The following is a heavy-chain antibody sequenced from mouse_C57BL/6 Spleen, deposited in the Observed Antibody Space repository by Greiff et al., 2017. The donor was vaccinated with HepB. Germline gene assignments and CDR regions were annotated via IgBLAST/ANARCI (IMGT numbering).Heavy chain of an antibody. CDR1: GFTFSSYT. Sequence: EVKLVESGGGLVKPGGSLKLSCAASGFTFSSYTMSWVRQTPEKRLEWVATISGGGGNTYYPDSVKGRFTISRDNAKNTLYLQMSSLRSEDTTLYYCARGGLRYFDYWGQGTTLTVSS. CDR2: ISGGGGNT. J-gene: IGHJ2*01. V-gene: IGHV5-9*01. D-gene: IGHD1-1*01. CDR3: ARGGLRYFDY.